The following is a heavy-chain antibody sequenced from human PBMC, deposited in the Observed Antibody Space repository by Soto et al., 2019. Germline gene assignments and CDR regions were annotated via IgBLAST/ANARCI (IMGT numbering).Heavy chain of an antibody. V-gene: IGHV3-23*01. CDR2: ISGSGDST. J-gene: IGHJ6*02. CDR3: AKRIGVIVQYGLDV. D-gene: IGHD2-21*01. CDR1: GRTFSNHA. Sequence: EVQLLESGGGLVQPGGSLRLSCAASGRTFSNHAMNWVRQAPGKGLEWVSVISGSGDSTYYADSVKGRFSISSDNSKKTLYLQMDSLRVDDTAVYYCAKRIGVIVQYGLDVWGQGTTVTVSS.